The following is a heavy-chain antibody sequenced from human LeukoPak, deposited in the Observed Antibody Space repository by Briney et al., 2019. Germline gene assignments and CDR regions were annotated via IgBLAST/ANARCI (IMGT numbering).Heavy chain of an antibody. CDR1: GGSISSGGYY. Sequence: SQTLSLTCTVSGGSISSGGYYWSWIRQHPGKGLEWIGYIYYSGSTYYNPSLKSRVTISVDTSKNQFSLKLSSVTAADTAVYYCARGHCSSTSFAFHYWYFDLWGRGTLVTVSS. J-gene: IGHJ2*01. CDR3: ARGHCSSTSFAFHYWYFDL. V-gene: IGHV4-31*03. CDR2: IYYSGST. D-gene: IGHD2-2*01.